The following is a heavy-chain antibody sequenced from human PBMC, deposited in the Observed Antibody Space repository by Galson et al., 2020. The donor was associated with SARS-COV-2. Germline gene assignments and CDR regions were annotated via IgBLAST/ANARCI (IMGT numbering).Heavy chain of an antibody. CDR3: ACCYYDFWSGYYTGIDY. CDR1: GGTFSSYA. V-gene: IGHV1-69*13. Sequence: SVKVSCKASGGTFSSYAISWVRQAPGQGLEWMGGIIPIFGTANYAQKFQGRVTITADESTSTAYMELSSLRSEDTAVYYCACCYYDFWSGYYTGIDYWGQGTLVTVSS. D-gene: IGHD3-3*01. CDR2: IIPIFGTA. J-gene: IGHJ4*02.